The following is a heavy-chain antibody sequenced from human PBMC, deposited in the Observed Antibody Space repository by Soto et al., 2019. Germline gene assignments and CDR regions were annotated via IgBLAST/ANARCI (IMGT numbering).Heavy chain of an antibody. CDR1: GYTFTSYG. Sequence: QVPLVQSGAEVKKPGASVKVSCKASGYTFTSYGISWVRQAPGQGLEWMGWISAYNGNTNYAQKLQGRVTTTTDTSTSTAYMELRSLRSDDTAVYYCARVDIVVVPAAIREDYWGQGTLVTVSS. J-gene: IGHJ4*02. CDR2: ISAYNGNT. V-gene: IGHV1-18*01. CDR3: ARVDIVVVPAAIREDY. D-gene: IGHD2-2*02.